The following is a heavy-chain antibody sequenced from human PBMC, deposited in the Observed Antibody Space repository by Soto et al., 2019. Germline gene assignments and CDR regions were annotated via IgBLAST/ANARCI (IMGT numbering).Heavy chain of an antibody. Sequence: GGSLRLSCAASGLTFSNYAMSWVRQAPGKGLEWVSAISGSGTNTYYADSVKGRFTMSRDNSKNTLYLQMNSLRAEDTAVYYCAKVRSNYYYYYGMDVWGQGTTVTVSS. CDR3: AKVRSNYYYYYGMDV. D-gene: IGHD4-4*01. CDR2: ISGSGTNT. J-gene: IGHJ6*02. CDR1: GLTFSNYA. V-gene: IGHV3-23*01.